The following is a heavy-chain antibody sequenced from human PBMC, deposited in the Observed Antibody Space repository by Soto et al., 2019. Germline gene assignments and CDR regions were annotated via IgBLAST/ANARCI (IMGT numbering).Heavy chain of an antibody. Sequence: QVQLQESGPGLVKPSGTLSLTCAVSGGSISSTNWWSWVRQPPGKGLEWIGEVYHSGIANYNPSLKSRVTISVDTSKNQFSLSLSSVTAADTAVYYCASMRGHSSGWYEGWFDPWGQGTLVTVSS. J-gene: IGHJ5*02. CDR2: VYHSGIA. V-gene: IGHV4-4*02. CDR3: ASMRGHSSGWYEGWFDP. D-gene: IGHD6-19*01. CDR1: GGSISSTNW.